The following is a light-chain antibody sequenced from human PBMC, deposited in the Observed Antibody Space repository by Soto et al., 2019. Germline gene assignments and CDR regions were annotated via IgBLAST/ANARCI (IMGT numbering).Light chain of an antibody. CDR2: EAS. Sequence: QSALTQPASVSGSPGQSITISCTGTSGDIGSYTLVSWYQQHPGKAPKLMTYEASERPSGVSNRFSGSRSGNTASLTISGLQAEDEADYYCCSYAGSSTPVVFGGGTQLTVL. CDR3: CSYAGSSTPVV. CDR1: SGDIGSYTL. V-gene: IGLV2-23*01. J-gene: IGLJ2*01.